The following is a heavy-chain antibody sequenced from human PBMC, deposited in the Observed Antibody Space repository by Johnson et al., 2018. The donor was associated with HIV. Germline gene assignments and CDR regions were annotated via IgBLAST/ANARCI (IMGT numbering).Heavy chain of an antibody. Sequence: VQLVESGGGLVQSGGSLRLPCTASGFTFRNYWMSWVRQAPGKGLEWVASIKQDGSEKYSVDSVKGRFTISRDNAKKSLYLQMNSLRVEDTAVYYCARLNIAFDIWGQGTMVTVSS. CDR3: ARLNIAFDI. CDR2: IKQDGSEK. V-gene: IGHV3-7*05. J-gene: IGHJ3*02. D-gene: IGHD2/OR15-2a*01. CDR1: GFTFRNYW.